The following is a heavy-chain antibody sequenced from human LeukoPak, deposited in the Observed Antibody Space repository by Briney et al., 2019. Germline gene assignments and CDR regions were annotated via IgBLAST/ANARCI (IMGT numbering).Heavy chain of an antibody. CDR1: GFTFDDYA. Sequence: GRCLRLSCAASGFTFDDYAMHSVRQAPGKGLEWVSGISWNSGSIGYADSVKGRFTISRDNAKNSLYLQMNSLRAEDTALYYCAKDTDSSGYFNWFDPWGQGTLVTVSS. J-gene: IGHJ5*02. CDR3: AKDTDSSGYFNWFDP. D-gene: IGHD3-22*01. V-gene: IGHV3-9*01. CDR2: ISWNSGSI.